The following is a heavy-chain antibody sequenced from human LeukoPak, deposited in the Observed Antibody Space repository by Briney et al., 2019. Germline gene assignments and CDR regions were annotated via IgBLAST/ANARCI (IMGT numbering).Heavy chain of an antibody. D-gene: IGHD6-19*01. CDR2: ISHDGSVK. Sequence: GTSLRLSCAASGFNFSSNFMHWVRQAPGKGLEWITIISHDGSVKNYADSVKGRFTISRDNSKNTLYLQMNSLRAEDTAVYYCATPAISGWYPYWGQGTLVTVSS. CDR3: ATPAISGWYPY. V-gene: IGHV3-30-3*01. CDR1: GFNFSSNF. J-gene: IGHJ4*02.